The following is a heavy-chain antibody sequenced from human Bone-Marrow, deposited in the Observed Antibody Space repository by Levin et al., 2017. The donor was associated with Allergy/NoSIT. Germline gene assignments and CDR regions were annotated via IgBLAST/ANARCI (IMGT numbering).Heavy chain of an antibody. CDR3: ARDRSPGIAAAGTLNY. J-gene: IGHJ4*02. V-gene: IGHV3-33*01. D-gene: IGHD6-13*01. Sequence: PGGSLRLSCAASGFTFSSYGMHWVRQAPGKGLEWVAVIWYDGSNKYYADSVKGRFTISRDNSKNTLYLQMNSLRAEDTAVYYCARDRSPGIAAAGTLNYWGQGTLVTVSS. CDR2: IWYDGSNK. CDR1: GFTFSSYG.